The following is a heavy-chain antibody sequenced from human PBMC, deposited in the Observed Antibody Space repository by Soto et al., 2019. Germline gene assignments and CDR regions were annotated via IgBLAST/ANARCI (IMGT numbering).Heavy chain of an antibody. CDR3: ARTNWGSAFDI. CDR2: IYYSGST. V-gene: IGHV4-59*01. J-gene: IGHJ3*02. D-gene: IGHD7-27*01. Sequence: SETLSLTCTVSGGSISSYYWSWIRQPPGKGLEWIGYIYYSGSTNYNPSLKSRVTISVDTSKNQFSLKLSSVTAADTAVYYCARTNWGSAFDIWGQGTMVTVSS. CDR1: GGSISSYY.